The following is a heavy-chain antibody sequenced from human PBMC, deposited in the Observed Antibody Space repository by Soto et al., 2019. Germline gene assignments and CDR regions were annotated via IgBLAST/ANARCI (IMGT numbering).Heavy chain of an antibody. D-gene: IGHD6-19*01. CDR3: ARGVDSGWYGIDSDY. V-gene: IGHV1-2*02. J-gene: IGHJ4*02. CDR2: INPNTGGT. Sequence: ASVKVSCKASGGTFSSYAISWVRQAPGQGLEWVGWINPNTGGTNYAQKFKGRVTLTRDTSIRIVYMELSRLRSDDTAAFYCARGVDSGWYGIDSDYWGQGTLVTVSS. CDR1: GGTFSSYA.